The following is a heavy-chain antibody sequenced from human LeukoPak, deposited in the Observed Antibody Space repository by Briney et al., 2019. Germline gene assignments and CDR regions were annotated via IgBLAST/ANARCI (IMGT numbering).Heavy chain of an antibody. CDR3: ARGRGSDSSGYPR. V-gene: IGHV4-34*01. D-gene: IGHD3-22*01. CDR2: INHSGST. CDR1: GGSISSYY. Sequence: SETLSLTCTVSGGSISSYYWSWIRQPPGKGLEWIGEINHSGSTNYNPSLKSRVTISVDTSKNQFSLKLSSVTAADTAVYYCARGRGSDSSGYPRWGQGTLVTVSS. J-gene: IGHJ4*02.